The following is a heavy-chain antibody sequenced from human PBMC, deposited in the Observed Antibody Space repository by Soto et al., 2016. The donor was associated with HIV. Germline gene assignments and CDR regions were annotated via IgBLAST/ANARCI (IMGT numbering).Heavy chain of an antibody. Sequence: EVQLVESGGGLVKPGGSLRLSCAASGFTFSNAWMSWVRQAPGKGLEWVGRIKSKTDGGTTDYAAPVKGRFTISRDDSKNTLYLQMNSLKTEDTAVYYCTTDGGIATTGPAYWGQGTLVTVSS. D-gene: IGHD6-13*01. CDR3: TTDGGIATTGPAY. CDR2: IKSKTDGGTT. J-gene: IGHJ4*02. CDR1: GFTFSNAW. V-gene: IGHV3-15*01.